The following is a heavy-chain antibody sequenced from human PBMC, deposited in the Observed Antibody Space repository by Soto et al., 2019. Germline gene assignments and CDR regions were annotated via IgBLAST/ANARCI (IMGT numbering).Heavy chain of an antibody. CDR2: ISGSGGST. CDR3: AKIGIAAAAFSYGMDV. V-gene: IGHV3-23*01. J-gene: IGHJ6*02. CDR1: GFTFSSYA. D-gene: IGHD6-13*01. Sequence: EVQLLESGGGLVQPGGSLRLSCAASGFTFSSYAMSWVRQAPGKGLEWVSAISGSGGSTYYADSVKGRFTISRDNSKNTLYLQMNSLRAEDTAVYYCAKIGIAAAAFSYGMDVWGQGTTVTVSS.